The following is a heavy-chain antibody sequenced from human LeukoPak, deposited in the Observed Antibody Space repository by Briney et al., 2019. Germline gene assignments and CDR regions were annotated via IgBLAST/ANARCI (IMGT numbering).Heavy chain of an antibody. CDR3: ATDRGWRTSGYYLYYFEY. V-gene: IGHV3-7*01. J-gene: IGHJ4*02. Sequence: PGGSLRLSCAASGFIFTNYFMSWVRQAPGKGLEWVASIKHDGSEKYYVDSVRGRFTISRDNTKNSLYLQMSSVRAEDTAVYYCATDRGWRTSGYYLYYFEYWGQGTLVTFSS. CDR2: IKHDGSEK. CDR1: GFIFTNYF. D-gene: IGHD3-3*01.